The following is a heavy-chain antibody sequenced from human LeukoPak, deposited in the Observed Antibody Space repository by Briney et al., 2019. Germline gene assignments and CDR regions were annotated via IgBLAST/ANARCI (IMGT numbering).Heavy chain of an antibody. CDR3: ARDQTYYGYFDF. V-gene: IGHV4-31*03. J-gene: IGHJ4*02. D-gene: IGHD3-10*01. CDR2: LYDRGTT. Sequence: SETLSLTCSVSGVSVSSGGNYWNWIRQHPGKGLEWIGYLYDRGTTHYNPSLQSRVTISVDTSTNHFSLKLSSVTAADTAVYYCARDQTYYGYFDFWGQGALVTVSS. CDR1: GVSVSSGGNY.